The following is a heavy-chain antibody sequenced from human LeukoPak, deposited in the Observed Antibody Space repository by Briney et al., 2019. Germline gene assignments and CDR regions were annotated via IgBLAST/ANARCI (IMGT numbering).Heavy chain of an antibody. CDR1: GYTFTSYD. D-gene: IGHD2-15*01. J-gene: IGHJ5*02. Sequence: GASVKVSCKASGYTFTSYDINWVRQATGQGLEWMGWMNPNSGNTGYAQKFQGRVTMTRNTSISTAYMELSSLRSKDTAVYYCARASGYCSGGSCYDNWFDPWGQGTLVTVSS. V-gene: IGHV1-8*01. CDR2: MNPNSGNT. CDR3: ARASGYCSGGSCYDNWFDP.